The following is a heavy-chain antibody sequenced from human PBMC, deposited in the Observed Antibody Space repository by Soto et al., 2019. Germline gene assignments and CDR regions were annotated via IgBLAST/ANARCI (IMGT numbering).Heavy chain of an antibody. CDR3: AGLETGAPRASDY. Sequence: VQLQQWGAGLLKPSETLSLTCAVYGGSFFGYYWTWIRQPPGKGLEWIGESNHSGSTNYNPSLTSRVTISVDTSRKQFSLMLSSVTAADTAVYFCAGLETGAPRASDYWGQGTLVTVSS. J-gene: IGHJ4*02. CDR2: SNHSGST. D-gene: IGHD7-27*01. CDR1: GGSFFGYY. V-gene: IGHV4-34*01.